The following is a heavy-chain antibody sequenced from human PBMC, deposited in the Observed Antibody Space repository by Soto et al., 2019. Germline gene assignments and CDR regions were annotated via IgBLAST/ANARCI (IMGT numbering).Heavy chain of an antibody. Sequence: GGSLRLSCVVSGFTFSSYWMHWVRQAPGKGLVWVSRIKSDGSSTSYADSVKGRFTISRDNANKMLYLQMNSLTAEDTAVYYCTRGDRSWGAAYFQQCGQGTLVTLSS. CDR3: TRGDRSWGAAYFQQ. CDR1: GFTFSSYW. V-gene: IGHV3-74*01. J-gene: IGHJ1*01. D-gene: IGHD6-13*01. CDR2: IKSDGSST.